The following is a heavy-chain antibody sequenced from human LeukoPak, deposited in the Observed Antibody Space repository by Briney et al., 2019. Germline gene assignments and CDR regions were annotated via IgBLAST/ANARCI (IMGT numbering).Heavy chain of an antibody. CDR1: GVSISTHFYY. Sequence: SETLSLTCTVSGVSISTHFYYWGWLRQTPGKALEWIGNMYYRGSTYYNPSLNSRVSMSLDTSKNQFSLRLSSVTAADTAVYFCVRSETIWYYFDYWGQGGLVTVSS. D-gene: IGHD1-7*01. V-gene: IGHV4-39*07. J-gene: IGHJ4*02. CDR3: VRSETIWYYFDY. CDR2: MYYRGST.